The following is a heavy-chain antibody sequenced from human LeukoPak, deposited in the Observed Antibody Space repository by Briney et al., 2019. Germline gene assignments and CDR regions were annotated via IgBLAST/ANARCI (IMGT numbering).Heavy chain of an antibody. Sequence: GGSLRLSCTASGFTFSIYAMNWVRQAPGKGLEWVSVIFGNGAGTNYADSVKGRFTISRDNSKNTLYLQMNSLRAEDTAVYYCAKSPEPWGQGTLVTVSS. CDR2: IFGNGAGT. CDR1: GFTFSIYA. V-gene: IGHV3-23*01. CDR3: AKSPEP. J-gene: IGHJ5*02.